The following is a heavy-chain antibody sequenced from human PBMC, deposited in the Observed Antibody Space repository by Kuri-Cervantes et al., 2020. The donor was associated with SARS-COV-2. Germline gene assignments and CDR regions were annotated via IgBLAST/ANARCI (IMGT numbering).Heavy chain of an antibody. CDR2: ISSSSTI. CDR1: GFTFSSYS. CDR3: ARENQGNYYDSSGYYHYYYYGMDV. J-gene: IGHJ6*02. D-gene: IGHD3-22*01. Sequence: GGSLRLSCAASGFTFSSYSMNWVRQAPGKGLEWVSYISSSSTIYYADSVKGRFTISRDNAKNSLYLQMNSLRDEDTAVYYCARENQGNYYDSSGYYHYYYYGMDVWGQGTTVPSP. V-gene: IGHV3-48*02.